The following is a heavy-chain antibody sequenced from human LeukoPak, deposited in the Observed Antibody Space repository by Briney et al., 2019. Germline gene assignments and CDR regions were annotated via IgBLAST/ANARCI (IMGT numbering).Heavy chain of an antibody. V-gene: IGHV1-69*01. J-gene: IGHJ4*02. Sequence: SVKVSCKASGGTFSSYAISWVRQAPGQGLEWMGGIIPIFGTANYAQKFQGRVTITADESTSTAYMELSSLRSEDTAVYYCARDLDDSSGCFDYWGQGTLVTVSS. CDR2: IIPIFGTA. CDR3: ARDLDDSSGCFDY. CDR1: GGTFSSYA. D-gene: IGHD3-22*01.